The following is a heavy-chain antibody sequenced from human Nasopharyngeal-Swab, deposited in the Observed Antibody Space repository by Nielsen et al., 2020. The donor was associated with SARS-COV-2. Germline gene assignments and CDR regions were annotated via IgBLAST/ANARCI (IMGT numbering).Heavy chain of an antibody. V-gene: IGHV5-51*01. D-gene: IGHD3-9*01. CDR1: GYSFTSYW. Sequence: KVSCKGSGYSFTSYWIGWVRQMPGKGLEWMGIIYPGDSDTRYSPSFQGQVTISADKSISTAYLQWSSLKASDTAMYYCARPILTGYYIGWFDPWGQGTLVTVSS. CDR3: ARPILTGYYIGWFDP. J-gene: IGHJ5*02. CDR2: IYPGDSDT.